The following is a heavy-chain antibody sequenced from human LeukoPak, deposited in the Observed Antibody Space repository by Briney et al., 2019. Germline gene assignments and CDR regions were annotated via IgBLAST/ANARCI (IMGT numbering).Heavy chain of an antibody. J-gene: IGHJ4*02. Sequence: GGSLRLSCAASEFSVGSNYMTWVRQAPGEGLEWVAFIRYDGSNKYYADSVKGRFTISRDNSKNTLYLQMNSLRAEDTAVYYCAKEPRADYWGQGTLVTVSS. V-gene: IGHV3-30*02. CDR3: AKEPRADY. CDR1: EFSVGSNY. CDR2: IRYDGSNK.